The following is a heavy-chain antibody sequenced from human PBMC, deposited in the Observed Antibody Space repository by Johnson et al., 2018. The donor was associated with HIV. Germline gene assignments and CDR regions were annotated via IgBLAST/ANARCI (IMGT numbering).Heavy chain of an antibody. D-gene: IGHD2-8*02. V-gene: IGHV3-53*01. CDR1: GFTVSHNY. CDR3: ARVARVVVYAEDAFDI. Sequence: VLLVESGGGVVQPGGSLRLSCAASGFTVSHNYMSWVRQAPGEGLEWVSVIYSGGSTYYADSVKGRFTISRDNSKNTLYLQMNSLRAEDTAVYYCARVARVVVYAEDAFDIWGQGTMVTVSS. J-gene: IGHJ3*02. CDR2: IYSGGST.